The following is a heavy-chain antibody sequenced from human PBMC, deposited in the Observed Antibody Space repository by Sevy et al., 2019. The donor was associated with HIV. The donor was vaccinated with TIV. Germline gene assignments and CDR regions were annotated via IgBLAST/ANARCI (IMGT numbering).Heavy chain of an antibody. CDR3: ARHCSSTSCSHALDI. D-gene: IGHD2-2*01. Sequence: SETLSLTCAVYGGSFSGYYWSWIRQPPGKGLEWIGEINHSGSTNDNPSLKSRVTISGDTSKNQFSLKLSSVTAAATAVYYCARHCSSTSCSHALDIWGQGTMVTVSS. V-gene: IGHV4-34*01. CDR2: INHSGST. CDR1: GGSFSGYY. J-gene: IGHJ3*02.